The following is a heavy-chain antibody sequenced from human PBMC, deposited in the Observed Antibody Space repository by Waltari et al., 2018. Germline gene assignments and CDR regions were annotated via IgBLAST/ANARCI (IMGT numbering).Heavy chain of an antibody. J-gene: IGHJ4*02. D-gene: IGHD4-17*01. CDR1: GYSISSGYY. CDR2: IYHSGSI. Sequence: QVQLQESGPGLVKPSETLSLTCAVSGYSISSGYYWGWIRQPPGKGLEWIGSIYHSGSIYYNPSLKSRVTISVDTSKNQFSLKLSSVTAADTAVYYCARLRVTTTGLDYWGQGTLVTVSS. V-gene: IGHV4-38-2*01. CDR3: ARLRVTTTGLDY.